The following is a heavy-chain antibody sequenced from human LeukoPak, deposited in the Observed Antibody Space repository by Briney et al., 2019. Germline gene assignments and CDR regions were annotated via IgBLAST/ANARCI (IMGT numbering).Heavy chain of an antibody. Sequence: ASVKVSCKVSGYTLTELSMHWVRQAPGKELEWMGGFDTEDVETINAQKFQGRVTMTEDTSTDTAYMELSSLRSEDTAVYYCALLGYCSGGSCYSIPRYDAFDIWGQGTMVTVSS. J-gene: IGHJ3*02. CDR2: FDTEDVET. CDR3: ALLGYCSGGSCYSIPRYDAFDI. D-gene: IGHD2-15*01. CDR1: GYTLTELS. V-gene: IGHV1-24*01.